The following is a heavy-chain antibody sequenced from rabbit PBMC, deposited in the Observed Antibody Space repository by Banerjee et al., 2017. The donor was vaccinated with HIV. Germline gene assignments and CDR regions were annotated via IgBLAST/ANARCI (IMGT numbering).Heavy chain of an antibody. CDR3: ARDRYSYDDYGDPISSTRLDL. Sequence: QLKETGGGLVQPGGSLTLSCKASGFVFSTYYMSWVRQAPGKGLEWIGIIYTGKRSADYATWVNGRFTMSSDDAQNTVDLQMNSLTAVDRAIYFCARDRYSYDDYGDPISSTRLDLWGPGTLVT. D-gene: IGHD2-1*01. CDR1: GFVFSTYY. V-gene: IGHV1S7*01. J-gene: IGHJ3*01. CDR2: IYTGKRSA.